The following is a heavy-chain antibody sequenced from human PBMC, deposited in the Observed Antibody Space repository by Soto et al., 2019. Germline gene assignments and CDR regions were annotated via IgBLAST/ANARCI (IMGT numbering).Heavy chain of an antibody. D-gene: IGHD2-21*02. CDR3: ARQRTTVVTQDYFDH. CDR1: GESISSSSYY. Sequence: PSETLSLTCIVSGESISSSSYYWGWIRQPPGKGLEWIGSIYYSGRTYYNPSFKSRVTISIDTSKNQFSLKLSSVTATDTAVYYCARQRTTVVTQDYFDHCGQGALVTVYS. V-gene: IGHV4-39*01. J-gene: IGHJ4*02. CDR2: IYYSGRT.